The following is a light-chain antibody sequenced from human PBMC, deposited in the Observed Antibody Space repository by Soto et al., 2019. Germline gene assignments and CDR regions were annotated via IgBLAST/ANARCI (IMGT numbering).Light chain of an antibody. CDR3: QQYDYVPRT. J-gene: IGKJ1*01. Sequence: DIQMTQSPSSLSASVGDRVTITCQASQGISKYLNWYQQKPGKAPKLLIYGAFNLETGVPQRFSGSGSGTHLTFTISSLQPEDIATYYCQQYDYVPRTFVQVPKVE. CDR1: QGISKY. V-gene: IGKV1-33*01. CDR2: GAF.